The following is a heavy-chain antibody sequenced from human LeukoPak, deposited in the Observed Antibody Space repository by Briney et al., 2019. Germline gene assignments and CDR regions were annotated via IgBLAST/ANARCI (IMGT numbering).Heavy chain of an antibody. CDR3: AREVSDYLRGYFDY. V-gene: IGHV3-48*03. J-gene: IGHJ4*02. CDR2: ISSSGSSI. D-gene: IGHD4-17*01. CDR1: RFTFSSYE. Sequence: GGSLRLSCAASRFTFSSYEMNWVRQAPGKGLEWVSYISSSGSSIYYADSVKGRFTISRDNAKNSLYLQMNSLRAEDTAIYYCAREVSDYLRGYFDYWGQGTLVTVSS.